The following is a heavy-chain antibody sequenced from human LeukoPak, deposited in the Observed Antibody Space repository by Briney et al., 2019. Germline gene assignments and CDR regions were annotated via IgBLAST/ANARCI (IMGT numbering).Heavy chain of an antibody. CDR3: ATEREGPYGYLDY. CDR2: IYYSGNT. CDR1: GGSIRSTSYY. Sequence: PSETLSLTCTVSGGSIRSTSYYWGWIRQPPGKGLEWIGSIYYSGNTYYNPSLKSRVTISVDTSKNQFSLKLSSVTAADTAVYYCATEREGPYGYLDYWGQGSLVTVSS. J-gene: IGHJ4*02. V-gene: IGHV4-39*07. D-gene: IGHD4-17*01.